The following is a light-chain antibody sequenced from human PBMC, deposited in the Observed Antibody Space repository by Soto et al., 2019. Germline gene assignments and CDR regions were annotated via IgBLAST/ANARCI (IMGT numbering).Light chain of an antibody. CDR3: QRLNTSPPYT. Sequence: DIQLTQSPSFLSASVGDRVTITCRASQGISSSLAWYQQKPGKAPKLLIYPASTLQSGVPSRFSGSGSGTEFALPISSLQPEDFATYYCQRLNTSPPYTFGQGTKLEIK. V-gene: IGKV1-9*01. CDR1: QGISSS. J-gene: IGKJ2*01. CDR2: PAS.